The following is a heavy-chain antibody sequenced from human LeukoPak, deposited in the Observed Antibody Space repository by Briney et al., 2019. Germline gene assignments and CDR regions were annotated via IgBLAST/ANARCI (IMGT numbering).Heavy chain of an antibody. J-gene: IGHJ4*02. CDR3: ARTLTCGCGDCYFDY. D-gene: IGHD2-21*02. Sequence: PSETLSLTCAVYGGSFSGYYWSWIRQPPGKGLEWIGEINHSGSTNYNPSLKSRVTISVDTSKNQLSLKLSSVTAADTAVYYCARTLTCGCGDCYFDYWGQGTLVTVPS. V-gene: IGHV4-34*01. CDR2: INHSGST. CDR1: GGSFSGYY.